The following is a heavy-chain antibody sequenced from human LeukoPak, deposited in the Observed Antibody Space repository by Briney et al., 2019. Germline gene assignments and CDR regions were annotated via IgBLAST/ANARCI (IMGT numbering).Heavy chain of an antibody. CDR3: ARWAVGDGYNFDY. V-gene: IGHV3-30-3*01. J-gene: IGHJ4*02. CDR1: GFNFDEYA. Sequence: GGSLRLSCVASGFNFDEYAMNWVRQAPGKGLEWVAVISYDGSNKYYADSVKGRFTISRDNSKNTLYLQMNSLRAEDTAVYYCARWAVGDGYNFDYWGQGTLVTVSS. CDR2: ISYDGSNK. D-gene: IGHD5-24*01.